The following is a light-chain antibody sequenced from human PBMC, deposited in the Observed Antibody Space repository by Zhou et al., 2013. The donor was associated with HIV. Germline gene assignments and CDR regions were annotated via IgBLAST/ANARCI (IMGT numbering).Light chain of an antibody. CDR3: QQFDNLPLT. CDR2: DAS. J-gene: IGKJ4*01. Sequence: DIQMTQSPSSVSASVGDRVTITCQASQDISNYLNWYQQKPGKAPRLLIYDASNLDTGVPSRFSGRGSVTDFTFTISSLQPEDIATYYCQQFDNLPLTFGGGTEGGDQT. CDR1: QDISNY. V-gene: IGKV1-33*01.